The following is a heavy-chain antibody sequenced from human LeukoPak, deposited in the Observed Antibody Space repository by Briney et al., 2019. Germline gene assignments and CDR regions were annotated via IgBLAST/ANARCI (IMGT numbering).Heavy chain of an antibody. CDR3: ARDRRLDARHYMDV. D-gene: IGHD6-19*01. CDR1: GFTFISYI. V-gene: IGHV3-21*01. J-gene: IGHJ6*03. CDR2: ISNSSSYI. Sequence: GGSLRLSCAASGFTFISYIMNGVRQARWKGLEGVSSISNSSSYIYYADSVKGRFTIYRDNAKNSLYLQMNSLRAEDTAVYYCARDRRLDARHYMDVWGKGTTVTISS.